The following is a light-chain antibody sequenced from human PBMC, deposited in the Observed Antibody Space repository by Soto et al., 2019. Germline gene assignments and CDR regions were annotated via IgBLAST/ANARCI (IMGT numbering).Light chain of an antibody. CDR1: SSNIGSNT. CDR3: AGLEDRLNGWV. J-gene: IGLJ3*02. CDR2: SNN. V-gene: IGLV1-44*01. Sequence: QSVLTQPPSASGTPGQRVTISCSGSSSNIGSNTVNWYQQLPGTAPKLLIYSNNQRPSGVPDRFSGSKSGTSASPAISGLPCEDGGDYFWAGLEDRLNGWVVGGGTKVTVL.